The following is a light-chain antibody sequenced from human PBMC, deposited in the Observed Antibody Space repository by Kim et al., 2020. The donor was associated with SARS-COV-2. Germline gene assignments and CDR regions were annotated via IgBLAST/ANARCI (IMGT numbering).Light chain of an antibody. CDR1: KLGDIY. J-gene: IGLJ3*02. CDR2: QDS. CDR3: QACDSSNWV. V-gene: IGLV3-1*01. Sequence: VSPGQTASIACEGDKLGDIYACRYQQEQGQAPVMFIYQDSKWPSGIPVRFSGSNTGNTATLTISGTQAMDEADYHCQACDSSNWVFGGGTKLTVL.